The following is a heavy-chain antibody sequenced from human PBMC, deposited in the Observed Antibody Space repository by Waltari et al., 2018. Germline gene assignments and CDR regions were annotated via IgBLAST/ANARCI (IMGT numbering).Heavy chain of an antibody. CDR3: ARNGPYFDVDY. CDR2: IGHSGGT. Sequence: VQLQQWGAGLLKPSETLSLTCAVYGGSLSGYWWTWIRQSPGKGLEWIGEIGHSGGTNYNSSRRSRLTLSLDTSKNQVSLQLTSVTAADTAVYYCARNGPYFDVDYWGQGTLVTVS. D-gene: IGHD3-9*01. J-gene: IGHJ4*02. V-gene: IGHV4-34*01. CDR1: GGSLSGYW.